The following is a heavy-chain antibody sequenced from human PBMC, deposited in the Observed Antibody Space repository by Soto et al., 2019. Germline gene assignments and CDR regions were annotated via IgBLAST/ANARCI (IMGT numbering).Heavy chain of an antibody. Sequence: EVQLVQSGAEVKKPGESLKISCKVSGYSFTSYWIGWVRQMPGKGLEWMGIIYPGDSDTRYSPSFQGQVTISADKSISTAYLQWSSLKASDTAMYYCERQGVEMATIRSYYYGMDVWGQGTTVTVSS. J-gene: IGHJ6*02. D-gene: IGHD5-12*01. CDR2: IYPGDSDT. CDR3: ERQGVEMATIRSYYYGMDV. V-gene: IGHV5-51*01. CDR1: GYSFTSYW.